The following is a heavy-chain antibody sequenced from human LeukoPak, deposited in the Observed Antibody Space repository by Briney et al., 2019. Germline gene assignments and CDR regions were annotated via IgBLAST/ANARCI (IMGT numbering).Heavy chain of an antibody. V-gene: IGHV3-21*01. Sequence: GESLRLTCAASGFTFSSYSMNWVRQAPGKGLEWVSSISSSSSYIYYADSVKGRFTISRDNAKNSLYLQMNSLRAEDTAVYYCARDREGMAPRPFDYWGQGTLVTVSS. CDR3: ARDREGMAPRPFDY. CDR1: GFTFSSYS. D-gene: IGHD6-13*01. J-gene: IGHJ4*02. CDR2: ISSSSSYI.